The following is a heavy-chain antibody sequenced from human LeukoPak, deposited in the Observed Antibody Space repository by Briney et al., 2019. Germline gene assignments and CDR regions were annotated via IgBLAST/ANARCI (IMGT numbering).Heavy chain of an antibody. CDR2: LIPVLGMS. D-gene: IGHD5-12*01. CDR3: ARDRGGGFDLAFFGH. CDR1: GGSFSTYA. Sequence: GSSVKVSCKSSGGSFSTYAVNWVRQAPGQGLEWMGRLIPVLGMSHYAQGFQGRVTLTADRSTNTAYMELDRLTSDDTAVYFCARDRGGGFDLAFFGHWGQGTLVTVSS. J-gene: IGHJ4*02. V-gene: IGHV1-69*04.